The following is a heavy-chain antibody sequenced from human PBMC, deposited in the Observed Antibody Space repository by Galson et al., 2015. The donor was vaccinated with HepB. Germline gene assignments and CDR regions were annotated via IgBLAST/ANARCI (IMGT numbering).Heavy chain of an antibody. J-gene: IGHJ4*02. D-gene: IGHD4-23*01. CDR2: IYSGGST. Sequence: SLRLSCAASGFTVSSNYMSWVRQAPGKGLEWVSVIYSGGSTYYADSVKGGFTISRDNSKNTLYLQMNSLRAEDTAVYYCAKDSNSPFDYWGQGTLVTVSS. CDR1: GFTVSSNY. V-gene: IGHV3-66*01. CDR3: AKDSNSPFDY.